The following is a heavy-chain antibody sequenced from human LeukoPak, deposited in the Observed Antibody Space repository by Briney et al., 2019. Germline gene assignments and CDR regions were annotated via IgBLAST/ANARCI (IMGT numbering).Heavy chain of an antibody. D-gene: IGHD6-19*01. V-gene: IGHV3-43*02. CDR1: GFTFDDYA. CDR3: AKDIAVAGDY. Sequence: GYLGLSCAASGFTFDDYAMHLVRPAPGKGLGWVSLIRWDGGSTYYADSVKGRFTISRDNSKNFLYLQMNSLRTEDTALYYCAKDIAVAGDYWGQGTLVSVSS. J-gene: IGHJ4*02. CDR2: IRWDGGST.